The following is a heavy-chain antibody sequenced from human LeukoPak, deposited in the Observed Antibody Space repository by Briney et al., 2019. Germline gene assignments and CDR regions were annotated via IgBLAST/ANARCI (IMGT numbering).Heavy chain of an antibody. D-gene: IGHD6-19*01. V-gene: IGHV3-23*01. CDR2: ISGSGGST. CDR3: ASSSSGWYVGWFDP. J-gene: IGHJ5*02. CDR1: GFTFSNYA. Sequence: GGSLRLSCAASGFTFSNYARSWVRQAPGKGLEWVSAISGSGGSTYYADSVRGRFTISRDNSKNTLYLQMNSLIAEDTAVYYCASSSSGWYVGWFDPWGQGNLVTVSS.